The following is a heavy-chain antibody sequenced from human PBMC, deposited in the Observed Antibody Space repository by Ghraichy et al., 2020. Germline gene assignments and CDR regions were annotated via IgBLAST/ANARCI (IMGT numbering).Heavy chain of an antibody. CDR1: GGSISSSSYY. Sequence: SETLSLTCTVSGGSISSSSYYWRWIRQPPGKGLEWIGSVYYTGSTHYNPSLKSRVTISADTSKKQFSLKLSSVTAADTAVYYCARDLSRYDFWSGYYRADYCYYGMDVWGHGTTVTVSS. CDR3: ARDLSRYDFWSGYYRADYCYYGMDV. D-gene: IGHD3-3*01. CDR2: VYYTGST. J-gene: IGHJ6*02. V-gene: IGHV4-39*07.